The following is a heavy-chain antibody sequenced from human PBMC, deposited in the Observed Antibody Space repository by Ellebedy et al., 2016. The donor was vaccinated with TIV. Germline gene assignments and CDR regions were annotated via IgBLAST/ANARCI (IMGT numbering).Heavy chain of an antibody. CDR1: GGSISSYY. Sequence: MPSEILSLTCTVSGGSISSYYWSWIRQPPGKGLEWIGYIYYSGSTNYNPSLKSRVTISVDTSKNQFSLKLSSVTAADTAVYYCARVSKLTDAFDIWGQGTMVTVSS. D-gene: IGHD4/OR15-4a*01. CDR3: ARVSKLTDAFDI. CDR2: IYYSGST. J-gene: IGHJ3*02. V-gene: IGHV4-59*01.